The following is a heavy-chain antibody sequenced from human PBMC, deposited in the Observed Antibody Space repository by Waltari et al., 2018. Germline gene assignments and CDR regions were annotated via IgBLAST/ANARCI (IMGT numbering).Heavy chain of an antibody. CDR3: ARYYYGSGSLDNWFDS. J-gene: IGHJ5*01. CDR1: GGSINRRNYY. D-gene: IGHD3-10*01. CDR2: IYYSGST. V-gene: IGHV4-39*01. Sequence: QLQLQESGPGLVKPSETLSLTCAVSGGSINRRNYYWGWIRQPPGKGLEWIGTIYYSGSTYYNPSLKSRVTISVDTSKNQFSLKLSSVTAADTAVYYCARYYYGSGSLDNWFDSWGQGTLVTVSS.